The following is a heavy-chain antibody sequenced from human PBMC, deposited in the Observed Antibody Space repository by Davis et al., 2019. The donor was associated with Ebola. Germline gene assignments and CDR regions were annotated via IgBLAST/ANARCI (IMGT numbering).Heavy chain of an antibody. V-gene: IGHV3-30*02. Sequence: GESLKISCAASGFTFSSYGMHWVRQAPGKGLEWVAFIRYDGSNKYYADSVKGRFTISRDNAKNSLYLQMNSLRAEDTAVYYCARDPSSVVPAAIPFDYWGQGTLVTVSS. D-gene: IGHD2-2*01. CDR2: IRYDGSNK. J-gene: IGHJ4*02. CDR1: GFTFSSYG. CDR3: ARDPSSVVPAAIPFDY.